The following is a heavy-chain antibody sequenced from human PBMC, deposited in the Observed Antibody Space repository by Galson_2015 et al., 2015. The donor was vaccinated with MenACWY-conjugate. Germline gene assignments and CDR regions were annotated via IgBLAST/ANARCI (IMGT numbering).Heavy chain of an antibody. CDR1: GYTFTSYA. J-gene: IGHJ1*01. Sequence: VKVSCKASGYTFTSYALHWVRQAPGQRLEWMGWINAGNGNTKYSQKFQGRVTITRDTSASTAYMELSSLRSEDTAVYYCARAPTTVTTADGFQHWGQGTLVTVSS. CDR2: INAGNGNT. CDR3: ARAPTTVTTADGFQH. V-gene: IGHV1-3*01. D-gene: IGHD4-17*01.